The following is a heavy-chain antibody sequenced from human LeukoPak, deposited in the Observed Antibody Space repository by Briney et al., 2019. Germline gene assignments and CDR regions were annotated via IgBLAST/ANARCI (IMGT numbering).Heavy chain of an antibody. CDR3: AREGDYSSSSYYFDY. D-gene: IGHD6-13*01. CDR2: ISSSSSTI. Sequence: GGSLRLSCAASGFTFSSYSMNWVRQAPGKGLEWVSYISSSSSTIYYADSVKGRFTISRDNAKNSLYLQMNSLRAEDTAVYYCAREGDYSSSSYYFDYWGQGTLVTVSS. J-gene: IGHJ4*02. V-gene: IGHV3-48*01. CDR1: GFTFSSYS.